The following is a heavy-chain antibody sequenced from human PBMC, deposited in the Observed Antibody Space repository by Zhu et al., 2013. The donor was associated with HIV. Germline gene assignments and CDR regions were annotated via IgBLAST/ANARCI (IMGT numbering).Heavy chain of an antibody. D-gene: IGHD1-1*01. CDR3: ARGELEPRDYYYYYMDV. CDR2: IYYSGST. J-gene: IGHJ6*03. CDR1: GGSISSYY. V-gene: IGHV4-59*01. Sequence: QAQLQESGPGLVKPSETLSLTCTVSGGSISSYYWSWIRQPPGKGLEWIGYIYYSGSTNYNPSLKSRVTISVDTSKNQFSLKLSSVTAADTAVYYCARGELEPRDYYYYYMDVWGKRDHGHRLL.